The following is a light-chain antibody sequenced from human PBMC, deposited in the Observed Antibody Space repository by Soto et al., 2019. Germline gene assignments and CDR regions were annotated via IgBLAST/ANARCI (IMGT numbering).Light chain of an antibody. CDR1: SSDVGGYKH. CDR2: EVS. J-gene: IGLJ1*01. V-gene: IGLV2-14*01. CDR3: NSQRSSGTRV. Sequence: QSALTQPASVCGSPGQSITISCTGTSSDVGGYKHVSWYQHHPGKAPKLMIYEVSNRPSGVSNRFSGSKSVYTASLTISGLQAEDEADYYCNSQRSSGTRVFGTGTKVTVL.